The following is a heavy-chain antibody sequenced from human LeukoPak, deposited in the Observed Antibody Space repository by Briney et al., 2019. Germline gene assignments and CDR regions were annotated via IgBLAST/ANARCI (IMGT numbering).Heavy chain of an antibody. D-gene: IGHD3-22*01. CDR1: GYTFPSYG. J-gene: IGHJ4*02. V-gene: IGHV1-18*01. Sequence: GASVKVSCKASGYTFPSYGISWVRPAPGQGLEWMGWISAYNGNTNYAQKLQGRVTMTTDTSTSTAYMELSSLRSEDTAVYYCASTEVVVVITGPYFDYWGQGTLVTVSS. CDR2: ISAYNGNT. CDR3: ASTEVVVVITGPYFDY.